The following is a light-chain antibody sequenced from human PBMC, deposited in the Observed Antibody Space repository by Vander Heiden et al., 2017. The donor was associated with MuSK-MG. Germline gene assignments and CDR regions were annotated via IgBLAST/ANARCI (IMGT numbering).Light chain of an antibody. V-gene: IGLV1-47*03. CDR1: SSNIGSNY. CDR2: RNN. CDR3: AAWDDSLSGHVV. Sequence: GERATISCSGSSSNIGSNYVYWYQQLPGTAPKLLIYRNNQRPSGVPDRFSGSKSGTSASLAISGLWSEDEADYYCAAWDDSLSGHVVFGGGTKLTVL. J-gene: IGLJ2*01.